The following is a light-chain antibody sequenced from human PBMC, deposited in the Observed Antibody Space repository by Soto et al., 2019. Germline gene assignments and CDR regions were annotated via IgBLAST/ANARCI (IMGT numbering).Light chain of an antibody. J-gene: IGKJ2*01. CDR2: LAS. CDR1: QNVLYKSNNENY. Sequence: IVMTQSPDSLAVSLGERATINCKSSQNVLYKSNNENYFAWYQQKPGQPPKLLINLASTRKPGLPDRFSGTESGSYFTLTLSSLSAEDVAVSYCQQYYNPPPSTLGQGTKLAI. CDR3: QQYYNPPPST. V-gene: IGKV4-1*01.